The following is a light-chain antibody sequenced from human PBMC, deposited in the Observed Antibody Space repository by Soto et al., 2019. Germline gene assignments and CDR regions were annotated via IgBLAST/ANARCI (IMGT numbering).Light chain of an antibody. CDR2: AAS. V-gene: IGKV3-20*01. J-gene: IGKJ1*01. Sequence: EIVMTHSPATLSVSPGERATLSCRASQSVSTNLAWYQQKPGQSPRLLIYAASSRATGIPDRFSGSGSGTDFTLTISGLEPEDFAVYYCQQYGSSPRTFGQGTKVDIK. CDR1: QSVSTN. CDR3: QQYGSSPRT.